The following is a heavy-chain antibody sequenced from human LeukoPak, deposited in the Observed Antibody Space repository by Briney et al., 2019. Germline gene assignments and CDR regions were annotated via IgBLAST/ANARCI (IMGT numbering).Heavy chain of an antibody. Sequence: SGTLSLTCNVSGGSISNYYWSWIRQTPGKGLEWIGYIYDDGSTNYNPSLKSRVTMSLDTSKYQFSLKLTSVTAADTAMYYCASHNDRLGFNPNWYFDIWGRGSLVSVSS. CDR3: ASHNDRLGFNPNWYFDI. J-gene: IGHJ2*01. D-gene: IGHD1-14*01. CDR1: GGSISNYY. V-gene: IGHV4-59*08. CDR2: IYDDGST.